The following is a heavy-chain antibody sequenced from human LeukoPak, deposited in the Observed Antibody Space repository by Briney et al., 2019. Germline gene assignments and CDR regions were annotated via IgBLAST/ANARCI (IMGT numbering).Heavy chain of an antibody. CDR2: IIPILGIA. Sequence: SVKVSCKASGGTFGSYAISWVRQAPGQGLEWMGRIIPILGIANYAQKFQGRVTITADKSTSTAYMELSGLRSEDTAVYYCAGSWVRGVQYYYYYGMDVWGQGTTVTVSS. V-gene: IGHV1-69*04. CDR1: GGTFGSYA. D-gene: IGHD3-10*01. J-gene: IGHJ6*02. CDR3: AGSWVRGVQYYYYYGMDV.